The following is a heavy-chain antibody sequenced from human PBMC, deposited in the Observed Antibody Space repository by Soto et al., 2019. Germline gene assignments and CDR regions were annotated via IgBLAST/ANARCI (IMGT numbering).Heavy chain of an antibody. CDR2: LNAGNGNT. J-gene: IGHJ1*01. Sequence: ASVKGCCKASGYTFTSYAMHWVRQAPGQKLEWMGWLNAGNGNTKYSQKFQGRVTITRDTSASTAYMELSSRRSEDTAVYYCASARYNCNCRRLFAPRGQRSLVNVSS. D-gene: IGHD1-7*01. CDR1: GYTFTSYA. V-gene: IGHV1-3*01. CDR3: ASARYNCNCRRLFAP.